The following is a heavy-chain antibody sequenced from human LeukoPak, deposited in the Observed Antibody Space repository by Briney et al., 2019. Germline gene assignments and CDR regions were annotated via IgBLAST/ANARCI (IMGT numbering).Heavy chain of an antibody. Sequence: PGASVKVSCKVSGYTFTDYYMHWVQQAPGQGLEWMGWISAYNGNTNYAQKLQGRVTMTTDTSTSTAYMELRSLRSDDTAVYYCARVRDTAMPSDYWGQGTLVTVSS. CDR1: GYTFTDYY. D-gene: IGHD5-18*01. J-gene: IGHJ4*02. V-gene: IGHV1-18*04. CDR2: ISAYNGNT. CDR3: ARVRDTAMPSDY.